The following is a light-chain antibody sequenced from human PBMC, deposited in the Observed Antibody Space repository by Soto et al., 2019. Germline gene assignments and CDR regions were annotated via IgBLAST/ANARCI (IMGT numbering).Light chain of an antibody. Sequence: EIVLTHSPGTLSLSPLERATLSFRASQSVSNNYLAWYQQKPGQAPRLLIYGASNRATGIPDRFSGSGSGTDFTLTISRLEPEDFAVYYCQQYGSSLSITFGQGTRLEIK. V-gene: IGKV3-20*01. J-gene: IGKJ5*01. CDR2: GAS. CDR1: QSVSNNY. CDR3: QQYGSSLSIT.